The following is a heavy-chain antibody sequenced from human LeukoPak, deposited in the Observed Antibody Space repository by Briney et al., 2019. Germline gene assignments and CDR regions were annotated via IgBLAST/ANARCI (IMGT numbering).Heavy chain of an antibody. Sequence: PSETLSLTCAVYGGSFSGYYWSWIRQPPGKGLEWIGEINHSGSTNYNPSLKSRVTISVDTSKNQFSLKLSSVTAADTAVYYCARGARYYGSGSYYTRSGTATGFDPWGQGTLDTVSS. V-gene: IGHV4-34*01. D-gene: IGHD3-10*01. CDR3: ARGARYYGSGSYYTRSGTATGFDP. CDR1: GGSFSGYY. J-gene: IGHJ5*02. CDR2: INHSGST.